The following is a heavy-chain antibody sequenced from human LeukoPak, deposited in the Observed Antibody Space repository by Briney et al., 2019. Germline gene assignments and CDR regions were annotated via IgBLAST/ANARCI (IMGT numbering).Heavy chain of an antibody. Sequence: PSETLSLTCAVYGGSFSGYYWSWIRQPPGKGLEWIGEINHSGSTNYNPSLKSRVTISVDTSKNQFSLKLGSVTAADTAVYYCARSSRGYKDYWGQGTLVTVSS. J-gene: IGHJ4*02. CDR1: GGSFSGYY. CDR3: ARSSRGYKDY. V-gene: IGHV4-34*01. D-gene: IGHD5-24*01. CDR2: INHSGST.